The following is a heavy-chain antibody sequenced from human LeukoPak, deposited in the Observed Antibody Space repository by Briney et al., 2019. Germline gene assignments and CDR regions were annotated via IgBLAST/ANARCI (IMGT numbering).Heavy chain of an antibody. CDR1: GDSVSSNSAA. D-gene: IGHD6-6*01. J-gene: IGHJ6*03. Sequence: SQTLSLTCATSGDSVSSNSAAWNWIRQSPSRGLEWLGRTYYRSKWYNDYAVSVKSRITINPDTSKNQFSLQLNSVTPEDTAVYYCARESSSLYYYYYYMDVWGKGTTVTVSS. CDR3: ARESSSLYYYYYYMDV. CDR2: TYYRSKWYN. V-gene: IGHV6-1*01.